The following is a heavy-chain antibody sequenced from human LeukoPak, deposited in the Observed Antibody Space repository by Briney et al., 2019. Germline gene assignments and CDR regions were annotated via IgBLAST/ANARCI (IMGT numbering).Heavy chain of an antibody. V-gene: IGHV1-18*01. Sequence: GASVKVSCKASGYTFTSYGISWVRQAPGQGLEWMGWISAYNGNTNYAQKLQGRVTMTTDTSTSTAYMELRSLRSDDTAVYYCARGYVGGVLRHFDWSPETYYFDYWGQGTLVTVSS. CDR1: GYTFTSYG. D-gene: IGHD3-9*01. CDR3: ARGYVGGVLRHFDWSPETYYFDY. J-gene: IGHJ4*02. CDR2: ISAYNGNT.